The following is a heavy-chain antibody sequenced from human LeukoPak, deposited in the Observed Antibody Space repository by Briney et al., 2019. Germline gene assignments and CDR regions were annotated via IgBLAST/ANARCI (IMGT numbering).Heavy chain of an antibody. J-gene: IGHJ4*02. CDR3: ARGLGTTNFDY. V-gene: IGHV4-59*12. CDR2: MYNSGST. Sequence: SETLSLTCTVSGASITSNYWGWIRQPPGKGLEWIGYMYNSGSTNYNPSLKSRVTMSVDTSKNQFSLKLSSVTAADTAVYYCARGLGTTNFDYWGQGTLVTVSS. CDR1: GASITSNY. D-gene: IGHD1-7*01.